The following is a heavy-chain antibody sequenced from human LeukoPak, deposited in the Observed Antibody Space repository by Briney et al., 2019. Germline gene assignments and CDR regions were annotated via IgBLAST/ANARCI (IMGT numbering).Heavy chain of an antibody. CDR3: ARELLTYSNHKLGHYMDV. V-gene: IGHV3-21*01. D-gene: IGHD4-11*01. Sequence: GGSLRLSXAASGFTFSNYNMNWIRQAPGKGLEWVSCISSSSSYIYYADSVKGRFTISRENAKNSLYLQMNSLRAEDTALYFCARELLTYSNHKLGHYMDVWGRGTTVTVSS. CDR1: GFTFSNYN. J-gene: IGHJ6*03. CDR2: ISSSSSYI.